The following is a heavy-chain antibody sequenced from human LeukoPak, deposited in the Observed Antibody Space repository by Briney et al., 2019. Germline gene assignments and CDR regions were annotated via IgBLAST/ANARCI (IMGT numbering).Heavy chain of an antibody. J-gene: IGHJ3*02. CDR1: GFTVDDYT. V-gene: IGHV3-9*01. CDR3: RAEDAFDI. D-gene: IGHD6-13*01. Sequence: PGGSLRLSCAPSGFTVDDYTMHWVRHAPGKCLEWVSGISWNSGSIGYADSVKGRFTISRDNAKNSLYLQMNSLIAEDTALYYCRAEDAFDIWGQGTMVTVSS. CDR2: ISWNSGSI.